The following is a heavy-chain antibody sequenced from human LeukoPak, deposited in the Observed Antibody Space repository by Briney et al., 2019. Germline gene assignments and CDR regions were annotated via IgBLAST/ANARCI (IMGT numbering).Heavy chain of an antibody. D-gene: IGHD3-3*01. Sequence: SETLSLTCTVSGGSISSSSYYWGWIRQPPGKGLEWIGNMYYGGSTYYNPSLKSRVTTSVDTSKNKFSLRLSSVTAADTAVYYCARDTYDGPFDFWGLGILVTVSS. CDR1: GGSISSSSYY. J-gene: IGHJ4*02. CDR3: ARDTYDGPFDF. CDR2: MYYGGST. V-gene: IGHV4-39*07.